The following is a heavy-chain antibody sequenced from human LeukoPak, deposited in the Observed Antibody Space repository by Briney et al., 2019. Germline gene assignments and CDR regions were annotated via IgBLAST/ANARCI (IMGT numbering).Heavy chain of an antibody. CDR1: GYTFTGYY. Sequence: GASVKVSCKASGYTFTGYYMHWVRQAPGQGLEWMGWINPNSGGTNYAQKFQGRVTMTRDTSISTAYMELSRLRSDDTAVYYCARVWGPRIVVVPAAINWDDYWGQGTLVTVSS. D-gene: IGHD2-2*02. CDR2: INPNSGGT. J-gene: IGHJ4*02. CDR3: ARVWGPRIVVVPAAINWDDY. V-gene: IGHV1-2*02.